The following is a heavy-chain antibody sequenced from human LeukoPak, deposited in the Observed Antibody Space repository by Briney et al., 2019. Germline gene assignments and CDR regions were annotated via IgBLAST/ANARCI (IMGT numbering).Heavy chain of an antibody. CDR3: ARELTTVVTPYFDY. J-gene: IGHJ4*02. D-gene: IGHD4-23*01. V-gene: IGHV3-66*01. Sequence: GGSLRLSCAASGFTVSSNYMSWVRQAPGKGLEWVSVIYSGGSTYYADSVKGRFTISRDNSKNTLYLQMNSLRAEDTAVYYCARELTTVVTPYFDYWGQGTLVTVSS. CDR2: IYSGGST. CDR1: GFTVSSNY.